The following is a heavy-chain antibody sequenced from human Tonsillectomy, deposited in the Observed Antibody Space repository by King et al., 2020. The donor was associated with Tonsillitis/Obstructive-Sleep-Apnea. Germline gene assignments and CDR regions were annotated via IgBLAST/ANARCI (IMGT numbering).Heavy chain of an antibody. CDR3: ARGSVGGDYVLDN. Sequence: VPLQPWGAGLLQPSEPLSLTCAVYGGSFRGYSWHWIRQPPGQGLEWIGEITLSGSTNYHPSLQSRVSISVDTSKNQFSLKLSSVTAADTAVYYCARGSVGGDYVLDNWGQGTLLTVSS. CDR2: ITLSGST. J-gene: IGHJ4*02. V-gene: IGHV4-34*01. D-gene: IGHD4-17*01. CDR1: GGSFRGYS.